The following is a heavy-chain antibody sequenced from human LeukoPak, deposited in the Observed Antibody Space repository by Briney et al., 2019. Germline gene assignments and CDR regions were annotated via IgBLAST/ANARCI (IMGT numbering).Heavy chain of an antibody. J-gene: IGHJ4*02. Sequence: GGSLRFSCAASGFTFDIYSMNWVRQAPGKGLESVSYISSSSGTIYYADSVKGRFTISRDNAKNSLYLQMNSLRAEDTAVYYCARSPLAAAGTLSFDYWGQGTLVTVSS. CDR3: ARSPLAAAGTLSFDY. CDR1: GFTFDIYS. D-gene: IGHD6-13*01. CDR2: ISSSSGTI. V-gene: IGHV3-48*01.